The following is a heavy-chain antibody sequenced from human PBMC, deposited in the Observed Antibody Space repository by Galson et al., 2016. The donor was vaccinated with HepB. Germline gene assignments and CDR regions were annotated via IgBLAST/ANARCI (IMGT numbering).Heavy chain of an antibody. D-gene: IGHD3-22*01. CDR2: ISSSSSTI. J-gene: IGHJ3*02. Sequence: SLRLSCAASGFTFSSYSMNWVRQAPGKGLEWVSYISSSSSTIYYADSVKGRFTISRDNAKNSLYLQMKSLRAEDTAVYYCARSSKYYYDSSGYPEEAFDIWGQGTMVTVSS. CDR3: ARSSKYYYDSSGYPEEAFDI. V-gene: IGHV3-48*01. CDR1: GFTFSSYS.